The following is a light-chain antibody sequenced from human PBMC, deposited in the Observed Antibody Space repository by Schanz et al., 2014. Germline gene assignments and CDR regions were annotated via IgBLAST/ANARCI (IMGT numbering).Light chain of an antibody. V-gene: IGLV2-11*01. Sequence: QSALTQPRSVSGSPGQSVTISCTGTSSDVGGYNYVSWYQQHPGKVPKLMIYDVTKRPSGVPDRFSGSKSGNTASLTISGLQAEDEADYYCSSYTTNNTLVFGGGTNLPVL. CDR1: SSDVGGYNY. J-gene: IGLJ2*01. CDR3: SSYTTNNTLV. CDR2: DVT.